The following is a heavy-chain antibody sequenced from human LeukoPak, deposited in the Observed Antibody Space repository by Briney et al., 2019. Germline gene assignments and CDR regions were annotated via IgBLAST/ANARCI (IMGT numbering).Heavy chain of an antibody. CDR2: IYSGSNT. Sequence: GGSLRLSCAASGFTVSGNYMIWVRQTPGKRLEWVSLIYSGSNTYYTDSVKDRFTISRDNSENTLYLQMNSLRTEDTAVYYCARVADYYVSGHFDYWGQGPRVTVSS. J-gene: IGHJ4*02. CDR1: GFTVSGNY. CDR3: ARVADYYVSGHFDY. D-gene: IGHD3-10*01. V-gene: IGHV3-53*01.